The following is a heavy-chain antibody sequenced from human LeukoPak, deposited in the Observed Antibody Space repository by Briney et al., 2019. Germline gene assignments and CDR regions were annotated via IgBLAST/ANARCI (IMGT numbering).Heavy chain of an antibody. CDR2: ISSSGSTI. CDR3: ARDLDYYDSSGYFDY. V-gene: IGHV3-11*04. J-gene: IGHJ4*02. Sequence: GGSLRLSCAASGFTFSDYYMSWIRQAPGKGLEWVSYISSSGSTIYYADSVKGRFTISRDNAKNSLYLQMNSLRAEDTAVYYCARDLDYYDSSGYFDYWGQGTLVTVSS. D-gene: IGHD3-22*01. CDR1: GFTFSDYY.